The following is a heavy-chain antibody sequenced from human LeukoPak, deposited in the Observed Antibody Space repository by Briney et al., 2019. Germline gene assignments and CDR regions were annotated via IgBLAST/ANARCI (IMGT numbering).Heavy chain of an antibody. J-gene: IGHJ4*02. CDR3: ARTNLGSGWRFDY. Sequence: GRSLRLSCAASGFTFSSYTMNWVRQAPGKGLEWVSSISSTSSYIYYADSVKGRFTISRDNAKNSLHLQMNSLRAEDTAVYYCARTNLGSGWRFDYWGQGTLVTVSS. CDR1: GFTFSSYT. V-gene: IGHV3-21*01. D-gene: IGHD6-19*01. CDR2: ISSTSSYI.